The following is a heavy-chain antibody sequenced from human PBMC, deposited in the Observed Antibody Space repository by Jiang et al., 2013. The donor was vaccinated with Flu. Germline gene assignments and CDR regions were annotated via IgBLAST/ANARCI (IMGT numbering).Heavy chain of an antibody. V-gene: IGHV3-30*18. Sequence: ASGFTFSSYGMHWVRQAPGKGLEWVAVISYDGSNKYYADSVKGRFTISRDNSKNTLYLQMNSLRAEDTAVYYCAKDALIPYYYYYMDVWGKGTTVTVSS. CDR1: GFTFSSYG. CDR2: ISYDGSNK. J-gene: IGHJ6*03. CDR3: AKDALIPYYYYYMDV.